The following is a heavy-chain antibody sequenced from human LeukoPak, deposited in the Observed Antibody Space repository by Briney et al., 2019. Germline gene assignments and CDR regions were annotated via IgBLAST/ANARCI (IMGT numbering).Heavy chain of an antibody. J-gene: IGHJ4*02. CDR1: GGSISSSSYY. CDR3: ARDGGDYDSSGYSDY. V-gene: IGHV4-39*07. Sequence: SETLSLTCTVSGGSISSSSYYWGWIRQPPGKGLEWIGSIYYSGSTYYNPSLKGRVTISVDTSKNQFSLKLSSVTAADTAVYYCARDGGDYDSSGYSDYWGQGTLVTVSS. D-gene: IGHD3-22*01. CDR2: IYYSGST.